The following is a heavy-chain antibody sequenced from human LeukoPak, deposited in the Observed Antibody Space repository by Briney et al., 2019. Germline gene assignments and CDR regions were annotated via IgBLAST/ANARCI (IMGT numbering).Heavy chain of an antibody. Sequence: SGPTLVNPTQTLTLTCTFSGFSLSTSGVGVGWIRQPPGKALEWLALIYWDDDKRYSPSLKSRLTITKDTSKNQVVLTMTNMDPVDTATYYCAHYSLGIPAAGPTFDYWGQGTLVTVSS. CDR3: AHYSLGIPAAGPTFDY. CDR1: GFSLSTSGVG. D-gene: IGHD6-13*01. J-gene: IGHJ4*02. V-gene: IGHV2-5*02. CDR2: IYWDDDK.